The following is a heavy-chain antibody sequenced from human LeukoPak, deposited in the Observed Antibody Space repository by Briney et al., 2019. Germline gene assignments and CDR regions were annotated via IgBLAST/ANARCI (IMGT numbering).Heavy chain of an antibody. CDR1: GFTFSSYA. V-gene: IGHV3-23*01. J-gene: IGHJ4*02. CDR2: ISGSGGST. CDR3: ARRRTSSGWYYFDY. Sequence: GGSLRLSCAASGFTFSSYAMSWVRQAPGKGLEWVSAISGSGGSTYYADSVKGRFTISRDNSKNTVYLQMNSLRAQDTAVYYCARRRTSSGWYYFDYWGQGTLVTVSS. D-gene: IGHD6-19*01.